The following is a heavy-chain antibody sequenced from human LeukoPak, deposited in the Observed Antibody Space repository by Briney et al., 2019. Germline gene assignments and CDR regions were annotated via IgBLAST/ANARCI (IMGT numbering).Heavy chain of an antibody. CDR1: GFTFSSYG. Sequence: PGRSLRLSCAASGFTFSSYGMHWVRQAPGKGLEWVAVIWYDGSNKYYADSVKGRFTISRDNAKNSLYLQMNSLRAEDTAVYYCARDPPYSDSSGYYYDYWGQGTLVTVSS. V-gene: IGHV3-33*01. J-gene: IGHJ4*02. CDR2: IWYDGSNK. CDR3: ARDPPYSDSSGYYYDY. D-gene: IGHD3-22*01.